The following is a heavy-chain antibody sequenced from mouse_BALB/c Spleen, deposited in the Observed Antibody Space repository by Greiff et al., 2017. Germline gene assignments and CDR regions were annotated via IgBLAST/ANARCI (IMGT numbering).Heavy chain of an antibody. CDR3: ASDGYFDV. V-gene: IGHV14-1*02. J-gene: IGHJ1*01. CDR1: GFNIKDYY. D-gene: IGHD2-3*01. CDR2: IDPENGNT. Sequence: EVKLQESGAELVRPGALVKLSCKASGFNIKDYYMHWVKQRPEQGLEWIGWIDPENGNTIYDPKFQGKASITADTSSNTAYLQLSSLTSEDTAVYYCASDGYFDVWGAGTTVTVSS.